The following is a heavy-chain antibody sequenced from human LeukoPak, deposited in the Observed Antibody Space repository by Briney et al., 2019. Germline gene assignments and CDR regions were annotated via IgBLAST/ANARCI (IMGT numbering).Heavy chain of an antibody. D-gene: IGHD3-3*01. Sequence: GGYLSLSCSASAFTFDANAMHWVRQVPGKGREWVALISVDRSNTAHTNSVTDPLTTSRAKSTNSLYLQMNSLRAKAIAFYSCAKELFWSDSYAPGDYWGVAILVSLSS. V-gene: IGHV3-43*02. CDR1: AFTFDANA. CDR2: ISVDRSNT. J-gene: IGHJ4*02. CDR3: AKELFWSDSYAPGDY.